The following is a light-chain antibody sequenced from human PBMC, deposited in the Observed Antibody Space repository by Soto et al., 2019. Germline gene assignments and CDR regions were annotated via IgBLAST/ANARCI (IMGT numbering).Light chain of an antibody. Sequence: QSVLTQPPSVSGAPGQRVTISCTGSSSNIGAGYDVHWYQQLPGTAPKLLIYGNINRPSGVPDRFSGSKSGTSASLAITGLQAEDEADYYCQSYDSGLSGSGVFGGGTKLTVL. CDR1: SSNIGAGYD. J-gene: IGLJ3*02. CDR3: QSYDSGLSGSGV. V-gene: IGLV1-40*01. CDR2: GNI.